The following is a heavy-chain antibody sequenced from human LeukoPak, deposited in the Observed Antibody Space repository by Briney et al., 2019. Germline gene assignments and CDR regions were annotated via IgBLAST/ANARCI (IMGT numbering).Heavy chain of an antibody. D-gene: IGHD1-26*01. CDR3: AKASGSYYGYFDY. V-gene: IGHV3-48*03. CDR2: IDSSASTT. CDR1: RFYFSTYD. J-gene: IGHJ4*02. Sequence: GGSLRLSCTASRFYFSTYDMNWVRQVPGKGLEWVSYIDSSASTTYYAGSAQGRFTISRDNAKNSLYLQMRSLRVEDTAFYYCAKASGSYYGYFDYWGQGTLVTVSS.